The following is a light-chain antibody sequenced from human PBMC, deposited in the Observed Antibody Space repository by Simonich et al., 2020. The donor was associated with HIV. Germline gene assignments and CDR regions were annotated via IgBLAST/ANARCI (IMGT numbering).Light chain of an antibody. Sequence: EIVMTQSPATLSVSPGERATLSCRASQRVSTSLAWYQQEPGQAPRLLIYGASTRATGIPARFSGSGSGTEFTLTISSLQSEDFAVYYCQQYRNWPPTFGGGTKVEI. CDR3: QQYRNWPPT. J-gene: IGKJ4*01. CDR1: QRVSTS. V-gene: IGKV3-15*01. CDR2: GAS.